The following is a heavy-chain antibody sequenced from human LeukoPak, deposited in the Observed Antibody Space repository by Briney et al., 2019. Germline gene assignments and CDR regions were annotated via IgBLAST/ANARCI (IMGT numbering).Heavy chain of an antibody. CDR2: ISGSGGST. D-gene: IGHD3-3*01. Sequence: PGGSLRLSCAASGFTFSSYAMSWVRQAPGKGLEGVSAISGSGGSTYYADSVKGRFTISRDNSKHTLYLQMNSLRAEDTAVYYCAIKGGYYDFWSGYLDYWGQGTLVTVSS. CDR3: AIKGGYYDFWSGYLDY. V-gene: IGHV3-23*01. CDR1: GFTFSSYA. J-gene: IGHJ4*02.